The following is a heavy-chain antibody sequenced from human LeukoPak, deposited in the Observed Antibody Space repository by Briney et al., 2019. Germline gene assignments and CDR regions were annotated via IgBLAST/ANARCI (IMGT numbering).Heavy chain of an antibody. CDR1: GSSFSNYW. D-gene: IGHD2-21*02. CDR3: AIPPGYCGNDCSFDH. Sequence: GGSLKISCEGSGSSFSNYWIGWVRQMPGKGLEWMGIIYPGDYETRYSPSFQGLVTISVDKSISTAYLQWSSLKASDTAMYYCAIPPGYCGNDCSFDHWGQGTLVTVSS. CDR2: IYPGDYET. J-gene: IGHJ4*02. V-gene: IGHV5-51*01.